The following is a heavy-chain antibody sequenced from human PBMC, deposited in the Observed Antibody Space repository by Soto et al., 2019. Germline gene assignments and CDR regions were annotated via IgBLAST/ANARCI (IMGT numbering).Heavy chain of an antibody. V-gene: IGHV1-46*01. D-gene: IGHD6-13*01. CDR2: INPSGGST. CDR3: ARGYSRNNWFDP. J-gene: IGHJ5*02. CDR1: GYTFTSYY. Sequence: GASVKVSCTASGYTFTSYYRNWVRQAPGQGLEWMGIINPSGGSTSYAQKFQGRVTMTRDTSTSTVYMELSSLRSEDTAVYYCARGYSRNNWFDPWGQGTLVTVSS.